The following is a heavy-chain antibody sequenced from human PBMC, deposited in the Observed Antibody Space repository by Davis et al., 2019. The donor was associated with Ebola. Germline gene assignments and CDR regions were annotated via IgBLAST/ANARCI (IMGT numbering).Heavy chain of an antibody. CDR1: GFTFSSFA. CDR3: TTDPEDWLDFDY. J-gene: IGHJ4*02. D-gene: IGHD3/OR15-3a*01. CDR2: ISYDGSTK. V-gene: IGHV3-30-3*01. Sequence: GESLKISCAASGFTFSSFAMHWVRQAPGKGLEWVAVISYDGSTKYNADSVKGRFTISRDNSKNTLYLQMNSLRDEDTAIYYCTTDPEDWLDFDYWGQGTLVTVSP.